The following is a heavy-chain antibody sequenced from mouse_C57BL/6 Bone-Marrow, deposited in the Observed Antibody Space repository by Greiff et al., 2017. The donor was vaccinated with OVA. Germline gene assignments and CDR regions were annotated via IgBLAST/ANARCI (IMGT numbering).Heavy chain of an antibody. CDR2: ISSGGSYT. CDR1: GFTFSSYG. Sequence: EVKLMESGGDLVKPGGSLKLSCAASGFTFSSYGMSWVRQTPDKRLEWVATISSGGSYTYYPDSVKGRFTISRDNAKNTLYLQMSSLKSEDTAMYYCAIYYDLFDYWGQGITLTVSS. V-gene: IGHV5-6*01. CDR3: AIYYDLFDY. J-gene: IGHJ2*01. D-gene: IGHD2-4*01.